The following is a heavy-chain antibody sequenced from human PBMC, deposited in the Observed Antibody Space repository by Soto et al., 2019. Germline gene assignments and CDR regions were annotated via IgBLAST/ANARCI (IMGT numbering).Heavy chain of an antibody. CDR3: TRGPDYECYFDF. D-gene: IGHD4-17*01. CDR1: GGTFSNHA. J-gene: IGHJ4*02. V-gene: IGHV1-69*12. Sequence: QVQLVQSGAEVKKPGSSVKVSCRASGGTFSNHAVGWVRQAPGQGLEWMGGIILPFGTANYAQKFQGRVTITADESRATTYMEFSSLRLEDTAVYYCTRGPDYECYFDFWGQGTLVTVSS. CDR2: IILPFGTA.